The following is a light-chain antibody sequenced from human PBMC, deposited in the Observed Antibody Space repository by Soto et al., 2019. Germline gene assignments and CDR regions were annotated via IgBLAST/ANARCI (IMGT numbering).Light chain of an antibody. Sequence: QAVVTQPASVSGSPGQSITISCTGTSGDIGSYNRVSWYQQHPGKAPKLIIYEVTDRPSGVSNRFSGSKSGNTASLTISGLQADDEAEYYCSSYTNINTRACVFGTGTKLTVL. CDR2: EVT. CDR1: SGDIGSYNR. CDR3: SSYTNINTRACV. V-gene: IGLV2-14*01. J-gene: IGLJ1*01.